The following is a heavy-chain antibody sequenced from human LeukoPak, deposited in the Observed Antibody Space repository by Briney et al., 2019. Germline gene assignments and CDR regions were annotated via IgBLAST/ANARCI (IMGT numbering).Heavy chain of an antibody. Sequence: SETLSLTCTVSGGSISSYYWSWIRQPAGKGLEWIGRIYTSGSTNYNPSLKSRVTISVDTSKNQFSLKLSSVTAADTAVYYCARVGHSGSYYDAFDIWGQGTMVTVSS. D-gene: IGHD1-26*01. CDR3: ARVGHSGSYYDAFDI. CDR2: IYTSGST. J-gene: IGHJ3*02. CDR1: GGSISSYY. V-gene: IGHV4-4*07.